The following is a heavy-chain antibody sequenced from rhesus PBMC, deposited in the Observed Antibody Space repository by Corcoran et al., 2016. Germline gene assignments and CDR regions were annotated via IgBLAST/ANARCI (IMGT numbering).Heavy chain of an antibody. CDR1: GGSISGGSY. CDR2: ISGSGGST. CDR3: ARGYNIWTGYYTEHWYFDL. J-gene: IGHJ2*01. D-gene: IGHD3-3*01. Sequence: QVQLQESGPGLVKPSETLSLTCAVSGGSISGGSYWSWISQPPGKGLEWIGRISGSGGSTYYNPAHKSRVTISTDTSKNQFSLKLIYVTAADTAVYYCARGYNIWTGYYTEHWYFDLWGPGTPITISS. V-gene: IGHV4S7*01.